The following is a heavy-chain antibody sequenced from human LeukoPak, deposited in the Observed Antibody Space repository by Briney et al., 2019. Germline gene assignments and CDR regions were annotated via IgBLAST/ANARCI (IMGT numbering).Heavy chain of an antibody. CDR1: GFTFSSYA. J-gene: IGHJ3*02. CDR2: ISGSGGST. CDR3: AKSAYDSSGYCFLADAFGI. D-gene: IGHD3-22*01. Sequence: GGSLRLSCAASGFTFSSYAMSWVRQAPGKGLEWVTAISGSGGSTYYADSVKGRFTISRDNSKNTLYLQMNSLRAEDTAVYYCAKSAYDSSGYCFLADAFGIWGQGTMVTVSS. V-gene: IGHV3-23*01.